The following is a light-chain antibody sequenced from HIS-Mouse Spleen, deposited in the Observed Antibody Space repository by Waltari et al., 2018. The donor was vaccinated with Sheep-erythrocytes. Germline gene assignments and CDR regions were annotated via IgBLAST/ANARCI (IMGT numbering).Light chain of an antibody. CDR3: AAWDDSLNGPV. CDR2: DVS. CDR1: RSDVGGYNY. V-gene: IGLV2-14*03. Sequence: QSALTQPASVSGSPGQSITISCTGTRSDVGGYNYVSCYQQHPGKAPKLKIYDVSNRPSGVSNRFSGSKSGTSASLAISGLQSEDEADYYCAAWDDSLNGPVFGGGTKLTVL. J-gene: IGLJ3*02.